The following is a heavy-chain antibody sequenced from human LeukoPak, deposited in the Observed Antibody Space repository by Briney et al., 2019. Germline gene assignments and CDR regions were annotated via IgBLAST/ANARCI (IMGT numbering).Heavy chain of an antibody. CDR2: ITGSGDT. J-gene: IGHJ4*02. D-gene: IGHD6-19*01. Sequence: PGGSLRLSCAASGFTFSNYAMSWVRQAPGKGLEWVSAITGSGDTYYADSVKGRFTISRDNSKNTLFLQMNSLRAEDTAVYYCARVSIGWYSFDYGGQGTLVTVSS. V-gene: IGHV3-23*01. CDR3: ARVSIGWYSFDY. CDR1: GFTFSNYA.